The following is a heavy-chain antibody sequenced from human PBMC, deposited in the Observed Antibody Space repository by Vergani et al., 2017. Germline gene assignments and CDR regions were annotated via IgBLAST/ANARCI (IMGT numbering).Heavy chain of an antibody. Sequence: EVQLVQSGAEVKKPGESLKISCKGSRYSFTSYWIGWVRQMPGKGLEWMGIMYPGDSDTRYSPSFQGQVTISVDKSISTAYLQRSSLRASDSAMYYCARLYGRDSSGSKYFDYWGQGTLVTVSS. CDR2: MYPGDSDT. J-gene: IGHJ4*02. D-gene: IGHD3-22*01. CDR1: RYSFTSYW. CDR3: ARLYGRDSSGSKYFDY. V-gene: IGHV5-51*01.